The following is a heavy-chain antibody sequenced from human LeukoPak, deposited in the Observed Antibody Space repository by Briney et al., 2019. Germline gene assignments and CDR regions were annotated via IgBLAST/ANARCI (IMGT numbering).Heavy chain of an antibody. CDR1: GDAISSSF. V-gene: IGHV4-59*01. CDR3: ARGPPRVGRGGWYD. CDR2: MYDTGST. Sequence: PSEALSLTCTVSGDAISSSFWTWIRQPPGKGLEWIGYMYDTGSTNYNPSLKSRVSITADTSMNQSFLHLFFATPADTAVYYCARGPPRVGRGGWYDWGQGTLVTVSS. J-gene: IGHJ4*02. D-gene: IGHD6-19*01.